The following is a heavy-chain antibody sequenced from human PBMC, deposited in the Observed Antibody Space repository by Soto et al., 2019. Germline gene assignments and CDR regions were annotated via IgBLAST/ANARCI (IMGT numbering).Heavy chain of an antibody. V-gene: IGHV3-23*01. Sequence: GGSLRLSCAASGFIFSSYAMSWVRQAPGKGLEWVSAIRGSGRSTYYADFAKGRFTISRDNSKNTMYLQMNSLRAEDTAVYYYAKHDCADFWSGYFDSWGQGTLVIVSS. CDR3: AKHDCADFWSGYFDS. CDR1: GFIFSSYA. J-gene: IGHJ4*02. CDR2: IRGSGRST. D-gene: IGHD3-3*01.